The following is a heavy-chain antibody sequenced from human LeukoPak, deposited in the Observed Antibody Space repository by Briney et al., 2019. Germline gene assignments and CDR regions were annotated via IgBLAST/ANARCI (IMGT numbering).Heavy chain of an antibody. Sequence: GGSLRLSCAASGFTFSSYSMNWVRQAPGKGLEWVSYISSSSSTIYYADSVKGRFTISRDNAKNSLYLQMNSLRDEDTAVYYCAITPGKWGDYSYFDYWGQGTLVTVSS. CDR2: ISSSSSTI. D-gene: IGHD4-17*01. CDR1: GFTFSSYS. CDR3: AITPGKWGDYSYFDY. J-gene: IGHJ4*02. V-gene: IGHV3-48*02.